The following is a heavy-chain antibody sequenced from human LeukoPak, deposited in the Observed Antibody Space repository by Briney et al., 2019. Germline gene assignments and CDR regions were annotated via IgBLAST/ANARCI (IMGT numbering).Heavy chain of an antibody. Sequence: PSETLSLTCAVHGGSFSGYYWSWIRQPPGKGLEWIGEINHSGSTNYNPSLKSRVTISVDTSKNQFSLKLSSVTAADTAVYYCARGRDSGWYFDYWGQGTLVTVSS. J-gene: IGHJ4*02. D-gene: IGHD6-19*01. CDR3: ARGRDSGWYFDY. CDR1: GGSFSGYY. CDR2: INHSGST. V-gene: IGHV4-34*01.